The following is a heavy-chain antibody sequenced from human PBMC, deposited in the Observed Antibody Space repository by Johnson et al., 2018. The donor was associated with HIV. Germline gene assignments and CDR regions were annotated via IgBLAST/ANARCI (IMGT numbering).Heavy chain of an antibody. CDR3: ARGVRNSYGYLLGTFDI. Sequence: VQLVESGGGLVQPGGSLRLSCTASGFPVTSNFMTWVRQPPGKGLDWVSAVYSTFGTYYADSVRGRFPIPTDNSKNTLYLQMNSLRREDTAVYYCARGVRNSYGYLLGTFDIWGQGTMVTVSS. J-gene: IGHJ3*02. CDR2: VYSTFGT. CDR1: GFPVTSNF. D-gene: IGHD5-18*01. V-gene: IGHV3-66*02.